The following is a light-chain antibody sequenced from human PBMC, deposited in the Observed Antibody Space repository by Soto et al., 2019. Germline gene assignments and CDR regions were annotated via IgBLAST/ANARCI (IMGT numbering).Light chain of an antibody. V-gene: IGLV2-23*02. Sequence: QSVLTQPASVSGSPGQSVTIPCSGSVIGNYNLVSWYQHLPGRAPKLLIFEVTMRPSGISDRFSGSKSASTASLTISGLQAEDEGDYYCASYAGSRTYVFGSGTKVTVL. CDR2: EVT. CDR1: SVIGNYNL. CDR3: ASYAGSRTYV. J-gene: IGLJ1*01.